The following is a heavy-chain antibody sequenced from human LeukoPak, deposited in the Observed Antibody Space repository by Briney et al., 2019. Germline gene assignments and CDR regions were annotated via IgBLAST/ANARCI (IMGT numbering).Heavy chain of an antibody. D-gene: IGHD2-2*01. Sequence: GGSLRLSCAASGFTFSDYYMSWIRQAPGKGLEWVSYISSSGGTIYYADSVKGRFTISRDNAKNSLYLQMNRLRAEDTAVYYCARRLGYCSSTSCHNWFDPWGQGTLVTVSS. V-gene: IGHV3-11*04. J-gene: IGHJ5*02. CDR2: ISSSGGTI. CDR1: GFTFSDYY. CDR3: ARRLGYCSSTSCHNWFDP.